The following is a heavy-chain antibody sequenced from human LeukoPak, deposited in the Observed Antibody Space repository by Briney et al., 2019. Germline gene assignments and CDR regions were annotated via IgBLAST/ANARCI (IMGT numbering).Heavy chain of an antibody. D-gene: IGHD6-6*01. Sequence: GESLKISFKGSGYSFTSYWIGWVRQMPGKGLEWMGIIYPGDSDTRYSPSFQGQVTISADKSISTAYLQWSSLKASDTAMHYCARHPAARDFDYWGQGTLVTVSS. V-gene: IGHV5-51*01. CDR3: ARHPAARDFDY. CDR2: IYPGDSDT. J-gene: IGHJ4*02. CDR1: GYSFTSYW.